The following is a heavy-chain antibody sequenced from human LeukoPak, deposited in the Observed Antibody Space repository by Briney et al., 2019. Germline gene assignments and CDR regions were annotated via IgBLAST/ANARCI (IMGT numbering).Heavy chain of an antibody. CDR1: GGSISCYY. J-gene: IGHJ4*02. V-gene: IGHV4-59*01. CDR3: ARVYSSGWAQY. Sequence: SETLSLTCTVSGGSISCYYWSWIRQPPGKGLEWIGYIYYSGSTNYNPSLKSRVTISVDTSKNQFSLKLSSVTAADTAVYYCARVYSSGWAQYWGQGTLVTVSS. D-gene: IGHD6-19*01. CDR2: IYYSGST.